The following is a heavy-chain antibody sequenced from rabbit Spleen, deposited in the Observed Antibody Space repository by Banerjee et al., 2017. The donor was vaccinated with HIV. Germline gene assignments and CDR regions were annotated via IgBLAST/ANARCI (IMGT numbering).Heavy chain of an antibody. CDR3: ARDTSTSFSSYGMDL. Sequence: QQHLEESGGGLVKPGGTLTLTCKASGIDFSNGYYMCWVRQAPGKGLEWIACIEVGSSDFTYFATWAKGRFTISRPSSTTVTLQVTRLTAADTATYFCARDTSTSFSSYGMDLWGQGTLVTVS. V-gene: IGHV1S45*01. CDR1: GIDFSNGYY. J-gene: IGHJ6*01. D-gene: IGHD1-1*01. CDR2: IEVGSSDFT.